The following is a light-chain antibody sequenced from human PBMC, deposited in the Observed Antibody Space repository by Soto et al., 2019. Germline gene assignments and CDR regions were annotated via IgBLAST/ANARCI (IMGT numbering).Light chain of an antibody. CDR1: QGIRND. V-gene: IGKV1-17*01. J-gene: IGKJ1*01. CDR2: AAS. CDR3: LQHNSSPWT. Sequence: DIQMPQSPSSLSASEGHRVTITCRTSQGIRNDLAWFQQKPGKAPKRLIFAASSLQSGVPSRFSGSGSGTEFTLTISGLQPEDFATYYCLQHNSSPWTFSQGTKVEI.